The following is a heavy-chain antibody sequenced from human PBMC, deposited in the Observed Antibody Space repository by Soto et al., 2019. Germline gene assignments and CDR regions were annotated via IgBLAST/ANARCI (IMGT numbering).Heavy chain of an antibody. CDR2: LYDVDGS. CDR3: ATWHEREHAYDV. Sequence: DVQLVESGGGLIQPGASLRLSCAAFGLTISGKKYVAWVRQAPGKGLEWVSALYDVDGSFYADSVKGRFTTSSDSSKTTVYLQMNYLRPDDTAVYYCATWHEREHAYDVWGQGTTVTVSS. CDR1: GLTISGKKY. V-gene: IGHV3-53*01. D-gene: IGHD1-1*01. J-gene: IGHJ3*01.